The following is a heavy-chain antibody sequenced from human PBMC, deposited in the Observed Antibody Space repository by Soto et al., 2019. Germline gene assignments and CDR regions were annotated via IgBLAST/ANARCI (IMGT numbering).Heavy chain of an antibody. V-gene: IGHV3-23*01. CDR2: ISGSGGST. CDR1: GFTFSSYA. J-gene: IGHJ5*02. CDR3: AKDPYCSSTSCLGWFDP. D-gene: IGHD2-2*01. Sequence: GGSLRLSCAASGFTFSSYAMSWVRQAPGKGLEWVSAISGSGGSTYYADSVKGRFTISRDNSKNTLYLQMNSLRAEDTAVYYCAKDPYCSSTSCLGWFDPWGQGTLVTVSS.